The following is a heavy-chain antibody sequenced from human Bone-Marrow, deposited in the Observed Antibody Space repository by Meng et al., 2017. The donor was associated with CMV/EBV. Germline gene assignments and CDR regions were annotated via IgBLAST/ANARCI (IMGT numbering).Heavy chain of an antibody. J-gene: IGHJ4*02. CDR3: ARVLGGATATGY. D-gene: IGHD1-26*01. V-gene: IGHV3-30-3*01. Sequence: GESLKISCPASGFTFSSYAMHWVRQAPGKGLEWVAVISYDGSNKYYADSVKGRFTISRDNSKNTLYLQMNSLRAEDTAVYYCARVLGGATATGYWGQGTLVTVSS. CDR1: GFTFSSYA. CDR2: ISYDGSNK.